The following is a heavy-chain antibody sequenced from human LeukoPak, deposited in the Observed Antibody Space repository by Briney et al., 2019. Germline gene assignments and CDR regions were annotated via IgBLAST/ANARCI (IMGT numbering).Heavy chain of an antibody. CDR1: GYSFTIYY. J-gene: IGHJ4*02. Sequence: ASVTVSFTSSGYSFTIYYMHWVRQAPGQGLGWMGIINPSGGATSSAQKFQGRVTMTRDTSTSTVYMELSSLRSEDTAVYYCARDYGDYALDSWGQGTLVTVS. CDR3: ARDYGDYALDS. CDR2: INPSGGAT. D-gene: IGHD4-17*01. V-gene: IGHV1-46*01.